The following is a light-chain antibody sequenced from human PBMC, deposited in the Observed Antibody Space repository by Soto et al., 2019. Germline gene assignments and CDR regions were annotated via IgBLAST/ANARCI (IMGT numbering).Light chain of an antibody. CDR2: KAS. CDR1: QSISTW. CDR3: QQYYSYWT. Sequence: IHMTHSPSTLSASVLYRVTITFRASQSISTWLAWYRQKPGKAPKLLIYKASSLESGVPSRFSGSGSGTEFTLTISSLQPDDFATYYCQQYYSYWTFGQGTKVDIK. J-gene: IGKJ1*01. V-gene: IGKV1-5*03.